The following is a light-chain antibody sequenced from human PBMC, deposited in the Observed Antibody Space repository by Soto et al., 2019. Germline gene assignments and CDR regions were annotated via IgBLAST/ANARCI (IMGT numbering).Light chain of an antibody. V-gene: IGKV4-1*01. CDR1: QIVLYSSNNKNY. CDR2: WAS. Sequence: DIVMTQSPDSLSVSLGERATINFNSSQIVLYSSNNKNYLAWYQQKPGQPPKLLIYWASTRESGVPDRFSGSGSGTDFTLTISSLQAEDVAVYYCQQYYSTPHTFGQGTRLEIK. CDR3: QQYYSTPHT. J-gene: IGKJ5*01.